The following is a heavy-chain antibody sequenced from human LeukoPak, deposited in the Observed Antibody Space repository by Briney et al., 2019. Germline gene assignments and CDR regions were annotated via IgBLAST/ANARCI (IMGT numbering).Heavy chain of an antibody. CDR3: ARDRTYCSADSCPQLDY. V-gene: IGHV3-23*01. Sequence: GGSLRLSCAASGFTFTTYAMSWVRQAPGKGLEWVSSIGSSTYYADSVKGRFTISRDDSKNTLYLQMNSLRSEDTAVYYCARDRTYCSADSCPQLDYWGQGTLVTVSS. CDR1: GFTFTTYA. CDR2: IGSST. D-gene: IGHD2-15*01. J-gene: IGHJ4*02.